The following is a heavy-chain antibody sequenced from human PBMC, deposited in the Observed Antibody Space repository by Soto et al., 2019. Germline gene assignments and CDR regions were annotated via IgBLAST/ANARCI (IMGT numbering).Heavy chain of an antibody. CDR3: AAPPRY. CDR1: GGSISSYY. V-gene: IGHV4-59*01. Sequence: QVQLQESGPGLVKPSETLSLTCTISGGSISSYYWSWIRQPPGKGLEWIGYIYDSGSTNYNPSLKSRVTISLDTAKNQFSLELTSVAAADTAVYSCAAPPRYWGQGTLVTVSS. J-gene: IGHJ4*02. D-gene: IGHD6-6*01. CDR2: IYDSGST.